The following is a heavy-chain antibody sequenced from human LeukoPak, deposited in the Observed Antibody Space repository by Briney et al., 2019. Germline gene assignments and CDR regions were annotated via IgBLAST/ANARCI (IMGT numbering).Heavy chain of an antibody. CDR3: AKDFEAALEDRVIGGEFDY. Sequence: PGRSLRLSCAASGFTFDDYAMHWVRHAPGKGLEWVSGISWNSGSIVYADSVKGRFTISRDNAKNSLYLQMNSLRAEDTALYYCAKDFEAALEDRVIGGEFDYWGQGTLVTVSS. CDR2: ISWNSGSI. CDR1: GFTFDDYA. V-gene: IGHV3-9*01. D-gene: IGHD2-21*01. J-gene: IGHJ4*02.